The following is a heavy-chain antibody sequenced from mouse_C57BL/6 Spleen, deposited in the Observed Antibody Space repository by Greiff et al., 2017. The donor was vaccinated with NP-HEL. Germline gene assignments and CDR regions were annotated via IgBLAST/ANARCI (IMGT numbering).Heavy chain of an antibody. CDR2: LSSGGSYT. D-gene: IGHD1-1*01. Sequence: EVKLMESGGDLVKPGGSLKLSCAASGFTFSSYGMSWVRQTPDKRLEWVATLSSGGSYTYYPDSVKGRFTISRDNAKHTLYLQMSSLKSEDTAMYYCARRYCSSSGYWYFDVWGTGTTVTVSS. CDR3: ARRYCSSSGYWYFDV. J-gene: IGHJ1*03. CDR1: GFTFSSYG. V-gene: IGHV5-6*02.